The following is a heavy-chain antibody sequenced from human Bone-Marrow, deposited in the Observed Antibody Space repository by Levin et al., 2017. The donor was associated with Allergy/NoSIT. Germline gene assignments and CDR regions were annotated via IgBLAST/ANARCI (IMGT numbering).Heavy chain of an antibody. V-gene: IGHV4-31*03. CDR2: IYYSGST. CDR1: GGSISSGGYY. J-gene: IGHJ6*02. D-gene: IGHD5-18*01. Sequence: SQTLSLTCTVSGGSISSGGYYWSWIRQHPGKGLEWIGYIYYSGSTYYNPSLKSRVTISVDTSKNQFSLKLSSVTAADTAVYYCARVPDTAMDRGGYYYYYGMDVWGQGTTVTVSS. CDR3: ARVPDTAMDRGGYYYYYGMDV.